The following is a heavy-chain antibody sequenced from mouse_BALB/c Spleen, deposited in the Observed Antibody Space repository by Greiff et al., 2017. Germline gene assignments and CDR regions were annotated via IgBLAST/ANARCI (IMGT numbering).Heavy chain of an antibody. CDR1: GYTFTSYW. J-gene: IGHJ3*01. Sequence: LQQPGSELVRPGASVKLSCKASGYTFTSYWMHWVKQRPGQGLEWIGNIYPGSGSTNYDEKFKSKATLTVDTSSSTAYMQLSSLTSEDSAVYYCTGGTPSWFAYWGQGTLVTVSA. CDR3: TGGTPSWFAY. V-gene: IGHV1S22*01. CDR2: IYPGSGST.